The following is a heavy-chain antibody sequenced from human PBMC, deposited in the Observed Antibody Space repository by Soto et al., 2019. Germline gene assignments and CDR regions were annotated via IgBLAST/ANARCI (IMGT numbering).Heavy chain of an antibody. J-gene: IGHJ6*02. V-gene: IGHV3-11*06. D-gene: IGHD4-4*01. CDR2: ISSISTYA. Sequence: QVQLVESGGGLVKPGGSLRLSCAASGFTFSDYYMSWVRQAPGKGLEWVSYISSISTYANYADSVKGRFTISRDNAKNALDLQMNSLRDDETALYYCAMLADCSNNICSDGMDVWGQWATVTVSS. CDR1: GFTFSDYY. CDR3: AMLADCSNNICSDGMDV.